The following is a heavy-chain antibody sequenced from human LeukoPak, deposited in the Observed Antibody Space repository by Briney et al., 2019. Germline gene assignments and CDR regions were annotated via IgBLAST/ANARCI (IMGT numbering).Heavy chain of an antibody. J-gene: IGHJ4*02. V-gene: IGHV3-23*01. D-gene: IGHD3-22*01. Sequence: GGTLRLSCAVSGITLSNSGMSWVRQAPGKGLEWVAGISGSGGRTKYADSVKGRFTIYRDNPKNTLYLQMNSLRAEDMAVYFWAKRGVVIRVILGGFHKEAYYFDSWGQGALVTVSS. CDR1: GITLSNSG. CDR3: AKRGVVIRVILGGFHKEAYYFDS. CDR2: ISGSGGRT.